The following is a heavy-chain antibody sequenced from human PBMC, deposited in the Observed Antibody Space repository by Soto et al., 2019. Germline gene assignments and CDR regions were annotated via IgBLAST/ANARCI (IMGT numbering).Heavy chain of an antibody. J-gene: IGHJ4*02. CDR3: AKEPSYYYGSGSSPFDY. D-gene: IGHD3-10*01. Sequence: ASVKVSCKASGYTSTNYGMHWVRQAPGQRLEWMGWISTDNGNTNYSQNLQGRVTMTTDTSTRTAYMELRGLRSDDTAVYYCAKEPSYYYGSGSSPFDYWGQGTLVTVSS. CDR2: ISTDNGNT. CDR1: GYTSTNYG. V-gene: IGHV1-18*01.